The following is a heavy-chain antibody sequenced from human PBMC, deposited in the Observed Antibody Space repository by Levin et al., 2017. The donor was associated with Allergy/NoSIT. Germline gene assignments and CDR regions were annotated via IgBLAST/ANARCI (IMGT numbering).Heavy chain of an antibody. CDR2: IFYIGSTNFDSGST. V-gene: IGHV4-59*12. J-gene: IGHJ5*02. CDR3: ARVKEYYYDSSDYSRPSWFDP. D-gene: IGHD3-22*01. Sequence: SETLSLTCIVSGGSISRYYWSWIRQPPGKGLEWIGYIFYIGSTNFDSGSTNYSPSLKSRVTISVDASKNQFSLELSSVTAADTAVYYCARVKEYYYDSSDYSRPSWFDPWGQGVLVTVSS. CDR1: GGSISRYY.